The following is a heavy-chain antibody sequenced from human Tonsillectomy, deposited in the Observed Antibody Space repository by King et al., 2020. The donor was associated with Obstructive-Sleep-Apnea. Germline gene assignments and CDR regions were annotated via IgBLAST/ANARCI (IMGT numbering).Heavy chain of an antibody. J-gene: IGHJ4*02. CDR1: GGSISSGDYF. CDR3: ARDRVTAGDYYFDY. V-gene: IGHV4-31*03. D-gene: IGHD4-11*01. CDR2: IYDSGNT. Sequence: VQLQESGPGLVKPSQTLSLTCTVSGGSISSGDYFWSWIRQHPGKGLEWIGYIYDSGNTYYNPSLKSRVTISVDTSKNQFSLKLSSVTAADTAVYYCARDRVTAGDYYFDYWGQGTLVTVSS.